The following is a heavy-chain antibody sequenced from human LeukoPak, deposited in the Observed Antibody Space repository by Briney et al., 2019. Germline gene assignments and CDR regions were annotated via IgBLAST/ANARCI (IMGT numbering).Heavy chain of an antibody. CDR3: TRGWAPLLVITPLGF. J-gene: IGHJ4*02. D-gene: IGHD3-22*01. Sequence: PGGFLRLSCTASGFIFNDFWMSWVRQAPGEGLEWVANIRQDGGAKNYVDSVKGRFTISRDNAKKSLYLQMNSLRAEDTAVYYCTRGWAPLLVITPLGFWGQGTLVTVSS. CDR2: IRQDGGAK. V-gene: IGHV3-7*01. CDR1: GFIFNDFW.